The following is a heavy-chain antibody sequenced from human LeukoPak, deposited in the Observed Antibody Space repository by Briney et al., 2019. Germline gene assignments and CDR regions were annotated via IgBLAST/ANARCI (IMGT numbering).Heavy chain of an antibody. CDR3: AKYYYTSGSSGGRVFDY. Sequence: GGSLRLSCAASGFTFSSYGMHWVRQAPGKGLEWVAVISYDGSNKYYADSVKGRFTISRDNSKNTLYLQMNSLRAEDTAVYYCAKYYYTSGSSGGRVFDYWGQGTLVTVSS. D-gene: IGHD3-10*01. V-gene: IGHV3-30*18. J-gene: IGHJ4*02. CDR1: GFTFSSYG. CDR2: ISYDGSNK.